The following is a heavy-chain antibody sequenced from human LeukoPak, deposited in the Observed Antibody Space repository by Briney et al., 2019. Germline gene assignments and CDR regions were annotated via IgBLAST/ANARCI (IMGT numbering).Heavy chain of an antibody. D-gene: IGHD3-22*01. CDR1: GGSISGYF. Sequence: SETLSLTCTVSGGSISGYFWSWIRQPPGKGLDWIGYIYSSGTTYYNPSLKSRVTISVDMSKNQFSLKLSSVTAADTAVYYCARQSNYYDSSGYYSFDYWGQGTLVTVSS. J-gene: IGHJ4*02. V-gene: IGHV4-59*08. CDR3: ARQSNYYDSSGYYSFDY. CDR2: IYSSGTT.